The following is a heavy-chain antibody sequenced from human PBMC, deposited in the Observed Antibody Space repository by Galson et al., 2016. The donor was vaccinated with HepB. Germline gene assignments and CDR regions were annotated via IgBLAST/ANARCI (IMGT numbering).Heavy chain of an antibody. CDR1: GYSFSDYW. CDR2: IYPGDSDT. D-gene: IGHD2-15*01. V-gene: IGHV5-51*01. CDR3: ARKSGGLDF. Sequence: QSGAEVKKPGESLKISCKGSGYSFSDYWIAWVRQMPGKGLEWMGIIYPGDSDTRYSPSFRGQITFSADNSITTAFLEWGSLKASDTAIYYCARKSGGLDFWGPGTLVTVSS. J-gene: IGHJ4*02.